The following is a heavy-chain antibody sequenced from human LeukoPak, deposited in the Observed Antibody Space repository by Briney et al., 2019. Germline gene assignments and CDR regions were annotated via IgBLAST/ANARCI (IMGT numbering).Heavy chain of an antibody. V-gene: IGHV3-48*01. CDR2: ISSSSSTI. CDR1: GFTFSSYS. D-gene: IGHD3-3*01. J-gene: IGHJ4*02. Sequence: GGALRLSCAASGFTFSSYSMNWVRQAPGKGLEWVSYISSSSSTIYYPDSVTGRFTISRDNAKNSLFLQMNSLRAEDTAVYYWASGLGFLEWLPSDFDYWGEGTLVTVSS. CDR3: ASGLGFLEWLPSDFDY.